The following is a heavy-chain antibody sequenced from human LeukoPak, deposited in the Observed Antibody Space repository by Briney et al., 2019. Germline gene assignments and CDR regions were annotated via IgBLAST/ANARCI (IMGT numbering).Heavy chain of an antibody. CDR2: IVGDGSGK. J-gene: IGHJ4*02. D-gene: IGHD6-13*01. V-gene: IGHV3-11*01. CDR1: GFTFSDYY. Sequence: GGCLRLSCAASGFTFSDYYMSWIRQAPGKGLEWVSYIVGDGSGKNYADSVKGRFTSSRDNAQNFMYLQMDSLRAEDTAVYYCARVGSTTAAGMIDYWGQGTLVTVSS. CDR3: ARVGSTTAAGMIDY.